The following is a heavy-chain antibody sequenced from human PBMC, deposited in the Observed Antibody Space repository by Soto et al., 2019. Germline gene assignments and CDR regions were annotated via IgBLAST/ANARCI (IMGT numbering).Heavy chain of an antibody. CDR1: GFTFSSYA. CDR3: AKEVTDIVVVVADRGGAFDI. D-gene: IGHD2-15*01. Sequence: EVQLLESGGGLVQPGGSLRLSCAASGFTFSSYAMSWVRQAPGKGLEWVSAISGSGGSTYYADSVKGRFTISRDNSKNTLYLQMNSLRAEDTAVYYCAKEVTDIVVVVADRGGAFDIWGQGTMVTVSS. V-gene: IGHV3-23*01. CDR2: ISGSGGST. J-gene: IGHJ3*02.